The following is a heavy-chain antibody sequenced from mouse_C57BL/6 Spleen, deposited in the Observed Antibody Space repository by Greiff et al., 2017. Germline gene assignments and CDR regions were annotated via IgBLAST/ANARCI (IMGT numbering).Heavy chain of an antibody. CDR2: IWSDGST. Sequence: VQLQQSGPGLVAPSQSLSITCTVSGFSLTSYGVHWVRQPPGKGLEWLVVIWSDGSTTYNSALKSRLSISKYNTKSQVFLKMNSLQTDDTAMYYCARHSDGYYDAMDYWGQGTSVTVSS. CDR1: GFSLTSYG. V-gene: IGHV2-6-1*01. D-gene: IGHD2-3*01. CDR3: ARHSDGYYDAMDY. J-gene: IGHJ4*01.